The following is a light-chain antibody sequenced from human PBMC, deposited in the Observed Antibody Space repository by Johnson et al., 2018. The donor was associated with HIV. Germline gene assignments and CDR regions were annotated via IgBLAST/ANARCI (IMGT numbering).Light chain of an antibody. CDR3: GTWDNSLSANV. J-gene: IGLJ1*01. CDR1: SSNIGNSY. CDR2: DNN. Sequence: QSALTQPPSVSAAPGQKVTISCSGSSSNIGNSYVSWYQQLPGTAPKLLIYDNNKRPSGIPDRFSGSKSGTSATLGITGLQTGDEADYYCGTWDNSLSANVFGTGTKVTVL. V-gene: IGLV1-51*01.